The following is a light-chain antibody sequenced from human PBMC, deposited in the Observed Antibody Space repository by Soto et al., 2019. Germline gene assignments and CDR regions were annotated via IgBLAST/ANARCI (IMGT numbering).Light chain of an antibody. CDR3: QQYYSTPQT. CDR1: QSLLYSFNNKNY. V-gene: IGKV4-1*01. Sequence: DIWMTQSPASLTVSLGERATINCKSSQSLLYSFNNKNYLAWYQQKPGQPPKLLIHWASNRESGVPDRFSGSGSVTDFTLTISSLQAEDVAVYYCQQYYSTPQTFGQGTKVDIK. J-gene: IGKJ1*01. CDR2: WAS.